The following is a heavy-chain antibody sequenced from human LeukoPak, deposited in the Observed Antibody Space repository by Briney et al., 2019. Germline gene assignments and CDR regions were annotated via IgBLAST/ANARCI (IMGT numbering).Heavy chain of an antibody. D-gene: IGHD6-13*01. CDR1: GFTFSTYW. V-gene: IGHV3-7*01. Sequence: PGGSLRLSCAASGFTFSTYWMTWVRQAPGKGLKWVANIKEDGSEKYYVDSVKARFTIYRDNVKNSLYLQMKSLRAEDTAVYYCARVTLAAAGPWGQGTLVTVSS. J-gene: IGHJ5*02. CDR3: ARVTLAAAGP. CDR2: IKEDGSEK.